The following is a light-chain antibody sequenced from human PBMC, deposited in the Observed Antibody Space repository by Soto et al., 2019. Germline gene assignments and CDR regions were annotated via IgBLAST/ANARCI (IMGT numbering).Light chain of an antibody. V-gene: IGKV1-5*03. Sequence: DIQMTQSPSTLSASVGDRVTITCRASQSVNSWLAWYQQKPGKAPKLLIYKASTLESGVPSRFSGSGSGTEFTLTISGLQHDDFLTYYCQQYNTYQWTFGQGTKVDIK. CDR2: KAS. CDR1: QSVNSW. J-gene: IGKJ1*01. CDR3: QQYNTYQWT.